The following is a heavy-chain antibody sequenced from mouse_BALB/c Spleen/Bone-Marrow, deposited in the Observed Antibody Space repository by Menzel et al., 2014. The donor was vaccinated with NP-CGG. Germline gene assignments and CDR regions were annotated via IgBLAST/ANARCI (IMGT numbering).Heavy chain of an antibody. V-gene: IGHV14-1*02. Sequence: VQLQQSGAELVRPGALVKLSCKASGFNFNDYYMHWVIQRPEQGLEWIGWIDPENGNTIYDPKFQGKASITADTSSNTAYLQLVSLTSEDTAVYYCARRYGSSLDYWGQGTSLTVSS. CDR3: ARRYGSSLDY. CDR2: IDPENGNT. D-gene: IGHD1-1*01. CDR1: GFNFNDYY. J-gene: IGHJ2*02.